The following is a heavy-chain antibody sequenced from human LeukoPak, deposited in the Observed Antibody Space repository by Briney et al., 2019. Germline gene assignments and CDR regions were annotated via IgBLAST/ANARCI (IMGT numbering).Heavy chain of an antibody. V-gene: IGHV3-7*03. CDR1: GFTFSSYW. CDR2: INHNGNVN. J-gene: IGHJ4*02. CDR3: ARLRYSDY. Sequence: GGSLRLSCAASGFTFSSYWMNWARQAPGKGLEWVASINHNGNVNYYVDSVKGRFTISRDNAKNSLYLQMNSLRAEDTAVYYCARLRYSDYWGQGTLVTVSS. D-gene: IGHD2-21*01.